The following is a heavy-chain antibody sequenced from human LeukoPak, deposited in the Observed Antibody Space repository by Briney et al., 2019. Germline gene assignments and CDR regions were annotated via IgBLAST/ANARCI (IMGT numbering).Heavy chain of an antibody. D-gene: IGHD6-19*01. CDR1: GGSISSYY. CDR3: ARDRFGSDSGWYPGRFDY. Sequence: SETLSLTCTVSGGSISSYYWSWIRQPPGKGLEWIGYIYYSGSTNYNPSLKSRVTISVDTSKNQFSLKLSSVTAADTAVYYCARDRFGSDSGWYPGRFDYWGQGTLVTVSS. J-gene: IGHJ4*02. V-gene: IGHV4-59*01. CDR2: IYYSGST.